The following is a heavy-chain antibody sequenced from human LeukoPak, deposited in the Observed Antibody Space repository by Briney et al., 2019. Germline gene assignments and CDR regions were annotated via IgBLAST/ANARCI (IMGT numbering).Heavy chain of an antibody. V-gene: IGHV5-51*01. Sequence: GESLKISCKGSGYSFTSYWIGWVRQMPGKGLEWMGIIYPGDSDTRYSPSFQGQVTISADKSISTAYLQWSSLKAPDTAIYFCARRDYYGDYYFDYWGQGTLVTVSS. J-gene: IGHJ4*02. CDR2: IYPGDSDT. D-gene: IGHD4-17*01. CDR3: ARRDYYGDYYFDY. CDR1: GYSFTSYW.